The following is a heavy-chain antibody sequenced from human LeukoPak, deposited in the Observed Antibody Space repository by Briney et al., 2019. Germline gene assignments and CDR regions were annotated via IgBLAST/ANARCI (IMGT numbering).Heavy chain of an antibody. CDR3: ARDGPAAAGTDY. CDR1: GYTFTNYG. J-gene: IGHJ4*02. V-gene: IGHV1-18*01. CDR2: ISAYNGNT. Sequence: GASVKVSCKAFGYTFTNYGITWVRQAPGQGLEWMGWISAYNGNTNYAQKYQGRVTMTTDTSTSIAYMELRSLSSDDTAVYYCARDGPAAAGTDYWGQGTLVTVSS. D-gene: IGHD6-13*01.